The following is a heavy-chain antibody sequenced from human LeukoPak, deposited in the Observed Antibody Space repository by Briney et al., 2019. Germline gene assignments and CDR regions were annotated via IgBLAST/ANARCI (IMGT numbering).Heavy chain of an antibody. Sequence: GGSLRLSCVASGFTFSSFAMHWVRQAPGKGLEWMAVISYDGSNKYYADSVKGRFTISRDNSKNTLFLQINSLRADDTAVYYCARGRYYYGSGSYLFDYWGQGTLVTVSS. D-gene: IGHD3-10*01. CDR3: ARGRYYYGSGSYLFDY. V-gene: IGHV3-30*04. J-gene: IGHJ4*02. CDR1: GFTFSSFA. CDR2: ISYDGSNK.